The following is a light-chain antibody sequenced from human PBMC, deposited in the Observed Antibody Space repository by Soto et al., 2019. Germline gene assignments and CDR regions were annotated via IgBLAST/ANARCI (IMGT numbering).Light chain of an antibody. CDR2: KAS. CDR1: QSITDW. Sequence: DIQMTQSPSTLSASVGDRVTITCRASQSITDWLAWYQQKPGKAPKLLIYKASSLESGVPSRFSDSGSGTEFTLTISSLQHDDFATYYCQQYSTDSTFGQGTKVDIK. CDR3: QQYSTDST. V-gene: IGKV1-5*03. J-gene: IGKJ1*01.